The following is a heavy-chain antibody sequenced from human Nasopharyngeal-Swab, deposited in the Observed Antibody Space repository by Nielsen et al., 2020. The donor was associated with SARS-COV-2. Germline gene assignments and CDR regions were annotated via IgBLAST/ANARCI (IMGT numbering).Heavy chain of an antibody. CDR3: ARRRYYDSSGYYHKSAFDI. CDR2: IYPGDSDT. CDR1: GYSFTSYW. Sequence: KVSCKGSGYSFTSYWIGWVRQMHGKGLEWMGIIYPGDSDTRYSPSFQGQVTISADKSISTAYLQWISLKASDTAMYYCARRRYYDSSGYYHKSAFDIWGQGTMVTVSS. V-gene: IGHV5-51*01. J-gene: IGHJ3*02. D-gene: IGHD3-22*01.